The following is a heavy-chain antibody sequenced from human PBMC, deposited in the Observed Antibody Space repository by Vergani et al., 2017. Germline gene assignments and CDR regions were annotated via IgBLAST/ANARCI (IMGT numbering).Heavy chain of an antibody. J-gene: IGHJ2*01. D-gene: IGHD2-15*01. CDR2: VFCNGNV. V-gene: IGHV4-59*01. CDR3: ARDSGSEWYFDL. Sequence: VLLQEPGPGLVRSSETLSLTCSVSVASIDSFYWSWIRQSPGKGLEWIGYVFCNGNVNYNPSFNFRVAIDTSNNELSLSVTSVTAADTAVYYCARDSGSEWYFDLWGRGATVTVTS. CDR1: VASIDSFY.